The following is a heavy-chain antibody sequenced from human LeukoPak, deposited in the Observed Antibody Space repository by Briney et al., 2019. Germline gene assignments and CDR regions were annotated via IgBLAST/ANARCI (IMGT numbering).Heavy chain of an antibody. CDR3: ARSFRGYSGYDQFLYYMDV. D-gene: IGHD5-12*01. V-gene: IGHV4-39*01. CDR1: GGSISSSSYY. J-gene: IGHJ6*03. CDR2: IYYSGST. Sequence: KPSETLSLTCTVSGGSISSSSYYWGWIRQPPGKGLEWIGSIYYSGSTYYNPSLKSRVTISVDTSKNQFSLKLSSVTAADTAVYYCARSFRGYSGYDQFLYYMDVWGKGTTVTVSS.